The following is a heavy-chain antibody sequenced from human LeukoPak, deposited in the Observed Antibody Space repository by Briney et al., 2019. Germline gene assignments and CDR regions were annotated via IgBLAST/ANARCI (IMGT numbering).Heavy chain of an antibody. CDR2: IDPSDSSI. D-gene: IGHD6-19*01. CDR3: ARHGSGAVPGPDY. Sequence: GESLKISCKGSGYTFTSHWISWVRQLPGKGLEWMGRIDPSDSSIDYSPSFQGHVTISADKSITTAYLQWNSLNASDTAMYYCARHGSGAVPGPDYWGQGTLVTVSS. J-gene: IGHJ4*02. CDR1: GYTFTSHW. V-gene: IGHV5-10-1*01.